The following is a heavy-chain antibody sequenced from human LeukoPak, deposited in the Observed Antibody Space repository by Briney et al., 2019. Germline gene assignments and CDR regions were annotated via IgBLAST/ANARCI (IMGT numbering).Heavy chain of an antibody. J-gene: IGHJ5*02. CDR1: GGTFSSYA. V-gene: IGHV1-69*01. D-gene: IGHD3-16*01. CDR3: ARVLGEWLENWFDP. CDR2: IIPIFGTA. Sequence: SVKVSCKASGGTFSSYAISWVRQAPGQGLEWMGGIIPIFGTANYAQKFQGRVTITADESTSTAYMELSSLRSADAAVYYCARVLGEWLENWFDPWXQGTLVTVXX.